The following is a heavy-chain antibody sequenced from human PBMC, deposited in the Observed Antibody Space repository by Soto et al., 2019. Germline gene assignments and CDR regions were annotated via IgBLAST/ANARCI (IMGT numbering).Heavy chain of an antibody. CDR2: ISDNSDGT. V-gene: IGHV3-23*01. CDR1: GFTFSNYA. J-gene: IGHJ4*02. Sequence: EVQLLESGGGLVQPGGSLRLSCVASGFTFSNYAMSWVRQPLGRGLEWVSVISDNSDGTNSADSVKGRFTISRDNSKNTLYLHLNSLKSDDTAVYYCVRVHLGAPTRYFDYWGQGTLVTVSS. CDR3: VRVHLGAPTRYFDY.